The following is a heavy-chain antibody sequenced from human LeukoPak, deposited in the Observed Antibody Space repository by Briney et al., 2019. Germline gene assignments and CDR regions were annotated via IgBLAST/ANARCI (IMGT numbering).Heavy chain of an antibody. CDR1: GFTFSSYW. CDR2: IKQDGSEK. J-gene: IGHJ4*02. V-gene: IGHV3-7*01. Sequence: GSLRLSCAASGFTFSSYWMSWVRQAPGKGLEWVANIKQDGSEKYYVDSVKGRFTISRDNAKNSLYLQMNSLRAEDTAVYYCAREGYSSSSYLFDYWGQGTLVTVSS. CDR3: AREGYSSSSYLFDY. D-gene: IGHD6-6*01.